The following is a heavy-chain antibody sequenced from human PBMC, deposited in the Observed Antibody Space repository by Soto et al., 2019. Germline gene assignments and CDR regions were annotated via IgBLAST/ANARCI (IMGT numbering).Heavy chain of an antibody. Sequence: QVQLVESGGGVVQPGRSLRLSCAASGFTFSTYTMYWVRQAPGKGLEWVAVISYDGSNNFYTDSVKGRFTISRDNSKNTLYLQMSNLRAEDTALYFCARDSFASAGPYWAGNRLDPWGQGTLVTVSS. CDR1: GFTFSTYT. CDR2: ISYDGSNN. CDR3: ARDSFASAGPYWAGNRLDP. V-gene: IGHV3-30-3*01. J-gene: IGHJ5*02. D-gene: IGHD6-13*01.